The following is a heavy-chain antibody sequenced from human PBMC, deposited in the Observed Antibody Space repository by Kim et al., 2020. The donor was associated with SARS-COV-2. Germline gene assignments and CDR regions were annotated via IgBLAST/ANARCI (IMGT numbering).Heavy chain of an antibody. CDR1: GFTVSSNY. CDR3: ARHPGIGPAFEI. V-gene: IGHV3-53*01. D-gene: IGHD6-13*01. CDR2: IYGGGST. Sequence: GGSLRLSCAASGFTVSSNYMSWVRQAPGKGLEWVSVIYGGGSTYYADFVKGRFTIFRDNYKNTLYLQMNSLRVEDTAVYYCARHPGIGPAFEIWGQGTMVTVSS. J-gene: IGHJ3*02.